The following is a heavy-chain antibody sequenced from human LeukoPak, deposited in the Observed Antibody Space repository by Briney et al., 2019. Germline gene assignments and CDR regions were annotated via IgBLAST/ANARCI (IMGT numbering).Heavy chain of an antibody. CDR1: GSSISSYY. V-gene: IGHV4-59*12. D-gene: IGHD2-2*01. CDR2: IYYSGST. J-gene: IGHJ6*02. Sequence: PSETLSLTCTVSGSSISSYYWSWIRQPPGKGLEWIGYIYYSGSTNYNPSLKSRVTISVDTSKNQFSLKLSSVTAADTAVYYCARAIVVVPAGSEDYYYYGMDVWGQGTTVTVSS. CDR3: ARAIVVVPAGSEDYYYYGMDV.